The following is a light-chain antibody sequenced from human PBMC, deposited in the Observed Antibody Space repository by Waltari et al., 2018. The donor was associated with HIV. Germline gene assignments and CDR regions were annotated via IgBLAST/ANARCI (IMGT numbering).Light chain of an antibody. J-gene: IGLJ3*02. CDR3: AAWDDALGGQGV. V-gene: IGLV1-44*01. Sequence: QSVLTQPPSVSATPGQTVTISCSGSHSNIARHRVNWFQQLPGRAPKLLIYRNNNRPAGVPDRFSGSRSGTSASLAIRWLQSEDEADYYCAAWDDALGGQGVFGGGTKLTVL. CDR1: HSNIARHR. CDR2: RNN.